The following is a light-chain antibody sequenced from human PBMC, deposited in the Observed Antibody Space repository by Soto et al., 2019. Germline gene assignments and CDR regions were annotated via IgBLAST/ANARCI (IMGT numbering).Light chain of an antibody. CDR3: QQSLTMPIA. Sequence: EIVMTQSPATLSVSPGERATLSCRASQSVSSNLAWYQQKPGQAPRLLIYGASTRATGIPARFSGSGSRTEFTLTIADLQPDDFGTYYCQQSLTMPIAFGHGTRLEIK. V-gene: IGKV3-15*01. CDR2: GAS. CDR1: QSVSSN. J-gene: IGKJ5*01.